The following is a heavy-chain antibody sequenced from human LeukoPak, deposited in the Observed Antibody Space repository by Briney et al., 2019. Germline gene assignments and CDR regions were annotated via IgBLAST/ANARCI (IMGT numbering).Heavy chain of an antibody. J-gene: IGHJ3*02. CDR3: ARTDIVVVPAATLDAFDI. D-gene: IGHD2-2*01. V-gene: IGHV1-2*02. CDR1: GYTFTSYA. CDR2: INPNSGGT. Sequence: ASVKVSCKASGYTFTSYAMHWVRQAPGQRLEWMGWINPNSGGTNYAQKFQGRVTMTRDTSISTAYMELSRLRSDDTAVYYCARTDIVVVPAATLDAFDIWGQGTMVTVSS.